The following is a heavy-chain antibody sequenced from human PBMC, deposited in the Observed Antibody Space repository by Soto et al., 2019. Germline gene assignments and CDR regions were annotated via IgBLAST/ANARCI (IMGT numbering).Heavy chain of an antibody. D-gene: IGHD3-16*01. J-gene: IGHJ3*01. V-gene: IGHV1-69*18. CDR1: GGTFSTYT. CDR2: IIPLFGTT. CDR3: ARRLDDRADEGFDV. Sequence: QVHLVQSGAEVRKPGSSVKVSCKTSGGTFSTYTIYWVRQAPGQGLEWKGRIIPLFGTTRYAQNFQDRVMITAEESTSTTYMELSSLRAEDTALYYCARRLDDRADEGFDVWGEGTAVTVSA.